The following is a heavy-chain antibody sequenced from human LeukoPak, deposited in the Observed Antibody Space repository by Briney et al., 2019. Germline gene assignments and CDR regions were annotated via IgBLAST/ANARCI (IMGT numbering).Heavy chain of an antibody. CDR1: GFTFSDYY. Sequence: GGSLRLSCAASGFTFSDYYMSWIRQAPGKGLEWVSYISSSGYIIYYADSVKGRFTTSRDNAKNSLYLQMNSLRAEDTAVYYCARGPPYGSGKFGPFDYWGQGSLVTVSS. D-gene: IGHD3-10*01. CDR2: ISSSGYII. J-gene: IGHJ4*02. V-gene: IGHV3-11*01. CDR3: ARGPPYGSGKFGPFDY.